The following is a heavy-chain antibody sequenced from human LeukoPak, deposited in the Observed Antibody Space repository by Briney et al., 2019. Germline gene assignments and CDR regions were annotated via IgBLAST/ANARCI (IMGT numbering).Heavy chain of an antibody. V-gene: IGHV3-30*04. CDR3: AREMRATISRYFDL. CDR2: ISYDGSNK. CDR1: GFTFSSYA. D-gene: IGHD5-24*01. J-gene: IGHJ2*01. Sequence: PGGSLRLSCAASGFTFSSYAMHWVRQAPGKGLEWVAVISYDGSNKYYADSVKGRFTISRDNSKNTLYLQMNSLRAEDTAVYYCAREMRATISRYFDLWGRGTLVTVSS.